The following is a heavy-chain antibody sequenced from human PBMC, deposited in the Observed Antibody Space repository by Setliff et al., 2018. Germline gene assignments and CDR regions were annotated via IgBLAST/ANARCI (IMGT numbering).Heavy chain of an antibody. CDR1: GGTFSSSG. D-gene: IGHD5-18*01. CDR2: TIPLFGTT. CDR3: ARVGVDTRSSTDYRYYMDV. V-gene: IGHV1-69*05. J-gene: IGHJ6*03. Sequence: GASVKVSCKSSGGTFSSSGISWVRQAPGQGLEWMGGTIPLFGTTSYAQKFQGRVTIITDESTSTAYMEVSSLRSEDTAVYYCARVGVDTRSSTDYRYYMDVWGKGTTVTVS.